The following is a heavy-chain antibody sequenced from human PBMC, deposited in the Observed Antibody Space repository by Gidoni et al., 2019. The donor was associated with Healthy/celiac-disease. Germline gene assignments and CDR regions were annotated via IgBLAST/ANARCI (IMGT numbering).Heavy chain of an antibody. CDR2: IYYSGST. Sequence: QLQLQESGPGLVKPSETLSLTCPVSVCSISSSSSYWGWIRQPPGKGLEWIGSIYYSGSTYYNPSLKSRVTISVDTSKNQFSLKLSSVTAADTAVYYCARDSRTYYYDSSGGDFDYWGQGTLVTVSS. D-gene: IGHD3-22*01. J-gene: IGHJ4*02. CDR1: VCSISSSSSY. V-gene: IGHV4-39*07. CDR3: ARDSRTYYYDSSGGDFDY.